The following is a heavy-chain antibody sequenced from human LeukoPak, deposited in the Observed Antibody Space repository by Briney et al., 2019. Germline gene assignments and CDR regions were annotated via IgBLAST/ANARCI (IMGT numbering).Heavy chain of an antibody. CDR3: ARAKIPEYSSGWYNYYYGMDV. V-gene: IGHV3-33*01. Sequence: GGSLRLSCAASGFTFSSYGMHWVRQAPGKGLEWVAVLWYDGSNKYYADSVKGRFTISRDNSKNTLYQQMNSLRAEDTAVYYCARAKIPEYSSGWYNYYYGMDVWGQGTTVTVSS. D-gene: IGHD6-19*01. CDR2: LWYDGSNK. J-gene: IGHJ6*02. CDR1: GFTFSSYG.